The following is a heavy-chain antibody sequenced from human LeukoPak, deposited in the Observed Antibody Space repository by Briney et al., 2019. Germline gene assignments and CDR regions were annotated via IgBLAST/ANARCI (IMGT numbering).Heavy chain of an antibody. CDR1: GFTFSSYE. V-gene: IGHV3-48*03. Sequence: GGSLRLSCAASGFTFSSYEMNWVRQAPGQGLEWVAYISNSGSTVYYADSVKGRFTISRDNAKSSLFLQMNSLRAEDTADYYCAREKFYDNSGFDYWGQGTLVTVSS. D-gene: IGHD3-22*01. CDR3: AREKFYDNSGFDY. CDR2: ISNSGSTV. J-gene: IGHJ4*02.